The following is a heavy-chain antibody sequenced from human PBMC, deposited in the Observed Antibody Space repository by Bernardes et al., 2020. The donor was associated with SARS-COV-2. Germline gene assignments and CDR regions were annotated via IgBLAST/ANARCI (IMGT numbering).Heavy chain of an antibody. V-gene: IGHV3-11*01. CDR3: ARDMGREVAARLILSDYGMDG. J-gene: IGHJ6*02. D-gene: IGHD6-6*01. CDR2: ISSSGSTI. CDR1: GFTFSDYY. Sequence: GRSLRLSCAASGFTFSDYYMSWIRQAPGKGLEWVSYISSSGSTIYYADSVKGRFTISRDNAKNSLYLQMNSLRAEDTAVYYWARDMGREVAARLILSDYGMDGWGQGTTVTVSS.